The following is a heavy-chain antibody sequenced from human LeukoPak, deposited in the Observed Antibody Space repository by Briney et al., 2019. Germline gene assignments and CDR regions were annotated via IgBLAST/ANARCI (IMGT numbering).Heavy chain of an antibody. CDR1: GGTFSSYA. J-gene: IGHJ4*02. D-gene: IGHD3-22*01. CDR3: ARDYYDNSGYSRVFGY. CDR2: IIPIFGTA. V-gene: IGHV1-69*05. Sequence: ASVKVSCKASGGTFSSYAISWVRQAPGQGPEWMGGIIPIFGTANYAQKFQGRVTITRDTSASTAYMELSSLRSEDTAVYYCARDYYDNSGYSRVFGYWGQGTLVTVSS.